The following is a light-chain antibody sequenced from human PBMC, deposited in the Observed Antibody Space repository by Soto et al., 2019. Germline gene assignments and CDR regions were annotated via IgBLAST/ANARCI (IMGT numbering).Light chain of an antibody. CDR3: QQYGSSP. J-gene: IGKJ1*01. Sequence: EIVLTQSPATLSLSPGERATLSCRASQSVSTNLAWYQHKPGQAPRLLIYGASSRATGIPDRFSGSGSGTDFTLTISRLEPEDFAVYYCQQYGSSPFGQGTKVDIK. V-gene: IGKV3-20*01. CDR1: QSVSTN. CDR2: GAS.